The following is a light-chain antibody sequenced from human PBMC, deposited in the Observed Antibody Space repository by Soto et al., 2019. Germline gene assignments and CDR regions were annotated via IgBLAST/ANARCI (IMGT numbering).Light chain of an antibody. CDR2: SSN. J-gene: IGLJ2*01. CDR1: SSNLGTNP. V-gene: IGLV1-44*01. CDR3: SAWDGSLYGPV. Sequence: QSVLTQAPSASGTPGQRVTFSCSGGSSNLGTNPVSWYQQTLPGPAPMLLIYSSNRHHSGVPDPFSGSKSGTSASLAISGLQSQDEDADDCSAWDGSLYGPVFGGGTQLTVL.